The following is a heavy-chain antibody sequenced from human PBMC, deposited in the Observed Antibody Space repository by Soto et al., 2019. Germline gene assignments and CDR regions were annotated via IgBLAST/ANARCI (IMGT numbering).Heavy chain of an antibody. D-gene: IGHD4-17*01. CDR1: GFSLRRYS. V-gene: IGHV3-23*01. J-gene: IGHJ6*02. Sequence: RGSLMLSCAFPGFSLRRYSLRWVRPGPGKGLEWVSAISGSGGSTYYADSVKGRFTISRGNSKNTLYLQMNSLRTEDTAAYYCAKNSYGDSWNFGLDVWGQGTTVTVSS. CDR3: AKNSYGDSWNFGLDV. CDR2: ISGSGGST.